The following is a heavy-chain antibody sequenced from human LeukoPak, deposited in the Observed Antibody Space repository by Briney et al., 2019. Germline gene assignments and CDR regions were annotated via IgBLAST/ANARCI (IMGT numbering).Heavy chain of an antibody. CDR2: ISSTSSYI. CDR1: GFSFITYN. D-gene: IGHD5/OR15-5a*01. CDR3: ARGGYSVYFFSGDY. Sequence: GGSLRLSCAASGFSFITYNMNWVRQAPGKGLEWVSSISSTSSYIYYADSVKGRFTISRDNAKNSLYLQMNSLRATDTAVYYCARGGYSVYFFSGDYWGQGTLVTVSS. J-gene: IGHJ4*02. V-gene: IGHV3-21*01.